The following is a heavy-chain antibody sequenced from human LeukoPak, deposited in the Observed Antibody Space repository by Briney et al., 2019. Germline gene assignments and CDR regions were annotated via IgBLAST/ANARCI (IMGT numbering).Heavy chain of an antibody. CDR2: INWNGGST. Sequence: GGSLRLSCAASGFTFDDYGMSWVRQAPGKGLEWVSGINWNGGSTGYADSVKGRFTISRDNAKNSLYLQMNSLRAEDMALYYCAKDDSSGWSYYFDYWGQGTLVTVSS. J-gene: IGHJ4*02. D-gene: IGHD6-19*01. V-gene: IGHV3-20*04. CDR1: GFTFDDYG. CDR3: AKDDSSGWSYYFDY.